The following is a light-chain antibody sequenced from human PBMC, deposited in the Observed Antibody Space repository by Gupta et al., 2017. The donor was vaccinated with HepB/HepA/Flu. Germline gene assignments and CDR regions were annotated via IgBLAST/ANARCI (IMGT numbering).Light chain of an antibody. CDR1: SSDIGKYNY. J-gene: IGLJ2*01. Sequence: QSALTQPASVSGSPGQSITISCTGTSSDIGKYNYVSWYQQHPGKAPKFMIYDVSNRPSGVSNRFSGSKSGNTASLTISGLQAEDEAEYYCSSYTSNTTHVVFGGGTKLTVL. CDR3: SSYTSNTTHVV. V-gene: IGLV2-14*03. CDR2: DVS.